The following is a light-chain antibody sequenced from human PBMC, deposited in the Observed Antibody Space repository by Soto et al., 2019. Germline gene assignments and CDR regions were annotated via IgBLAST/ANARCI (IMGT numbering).Light chain of an antibody. J-gene: IGLJ1*01. CDR3: NSYTNDTTLV. Sequence: QSALAQPASVSGSPGQPITISCTGTSSDVGAYKFVSWYQHHPGKAPKLLIFEVANRPSGVSSRFSGSKSGNTASLTISRLLPEDEADYYRNSYTNDTTLVFGSGTKLTVL. V-gene: IGLV2-14*01. CDR1: SSDVGAYKF. CDR2: EVA.